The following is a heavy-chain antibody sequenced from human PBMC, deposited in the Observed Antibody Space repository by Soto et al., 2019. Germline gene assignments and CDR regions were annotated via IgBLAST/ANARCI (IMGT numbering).Heavy chain of an antibody. Sequence: GASVKVSCKASGYTFTSYGISWVRQAPGQGLEWMGWISAYNGNKNYAQKLQVRVTMTTDTSTSIAYMELRSLRSDDTAVYYCSCHFEDFDDYYYYGMDVWGQGTTVTVSS. J-gene: IGHJ6*02. CDR2: ISAYNGNK. D-gene: IGHD2-15*01. CDR3: SCHFEDFDDYYYYGMDV. V-gene: IGHV1-18*01. CDR1: GYTFTSYG.